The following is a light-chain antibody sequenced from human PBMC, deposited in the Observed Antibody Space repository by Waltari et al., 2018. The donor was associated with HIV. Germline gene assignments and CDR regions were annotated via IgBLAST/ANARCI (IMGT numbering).Light chain of an antibody. Sequence: QSALTQPPSVSGSPGQSVTFSCTGTSSDVGRYNSVSWYQQPPGKAPKLMIYDVTQPPSGVPDRFSGSKSGNTASLTISGLRADDEADYYCCSYGGTYNVFGVGTKVTVL. V-gene: IGLV2-11*01. CDR3: CSYGGTYNV. CDR2: DVT. J-gene: IGLJ1*01. CDR1: SSDVGRYNS.